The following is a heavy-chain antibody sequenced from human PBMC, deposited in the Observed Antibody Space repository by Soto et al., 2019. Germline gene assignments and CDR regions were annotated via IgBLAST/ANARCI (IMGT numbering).Heavy chain of an antibody. V-gene: IGHV4-34*01. J-gene: IGHJ5*02. D-gene: IGHD6-6*01. CDR3: ASTSIAARRDWFDP. CDR1: GGSFSGYY. CDR2: INHSGST. Sequence: KPSETLSLTCAVYGGSFSGYYWSWIRQPPGKGLEWIGEINHSGSTNYNPSLKSRVTISVDTSKNQFSLKLSSVTAADTAVYYCASTSIAARRDWFDPWGQGTLVTVSS.